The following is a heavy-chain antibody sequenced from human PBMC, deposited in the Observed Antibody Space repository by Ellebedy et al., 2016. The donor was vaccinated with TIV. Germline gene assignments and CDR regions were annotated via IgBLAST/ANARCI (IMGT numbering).Heavy chain of an antibody. V-gene: IGHV4-34*09. CDR2: IHYTGST. CDR3: ARVGLGYYDTANFDY. J-gene: IGHJ4*02. D-gene: IGHD3-22*01. CDR1: GGSFSGSY. Sequence: SQTLSLTCGVYGGSFSGSYWYWIRQPPGKGLEWIGYIHYTGSTYYNPSLRSRVIISVNKSKNQFSLKLNSVTAADTAVYYCARVGLGYYDTANFDYWGQGTLVTVSS.